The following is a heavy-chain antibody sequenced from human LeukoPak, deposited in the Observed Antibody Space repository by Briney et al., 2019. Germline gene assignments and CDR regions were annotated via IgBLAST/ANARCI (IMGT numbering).Heavy chain of an antibody. D-gene: IGHD2-15*01. Sequence: GGSLRLSCAASGFTFSSYSMNWVRQAPGKGLEWVSSISSSSSYIYYADSVKGRFTISRDNAKNSLYLQMNSLRAEDTAVYYCAKDPLRCSGGSCYSFDYWGQGTLVTVSS. V-gene: IGHV3-21*04. J-gene: IGHJ4*02. CDR1: GFTFSSYS. CDR2: ISSSSSYI. CDR3: AKDPLRCSGGSCYSFDY.